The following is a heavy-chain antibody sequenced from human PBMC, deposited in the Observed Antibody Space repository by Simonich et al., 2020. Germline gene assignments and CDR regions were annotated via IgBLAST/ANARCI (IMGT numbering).Heavy chain of an antibody. Sequence: EVQLVESGGGLVKPGGSLRLSCAASGFTFSSYSMNWVRQAPGKGLEWVSYIVSSRSYIYYADSVKGRFTISRYNAKNSLYLQMNSLRAEDTAVYYCAREQARGGAFDIWGQGTMVTVSS. CDR3: AREQARGGAFDI. J-gene: IGHJ3*02. CDR1: GFTFSSYS. D-gene: IGHD3-16*01. CDR2: IVSSRSYI. V-gene: IGHV3-21*01.